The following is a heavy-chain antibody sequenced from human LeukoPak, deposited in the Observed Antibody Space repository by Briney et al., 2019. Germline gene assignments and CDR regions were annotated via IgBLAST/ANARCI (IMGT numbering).Heavy chain of an antibody. CDR3: ARGTLYTAAGAPLDT. J-gene: IGHJ5*02. D-gene: IGHD6-13*01. Sequence: GGSLRLSCAASGFTFSSYAMHWVRQAPGKGLEWVSGINWNGGSTGYADSVKGRFTISRDNGKNSLYLQMNSPRAEDTAFYYCARGTLYTAAGAPLDTWGQGTLVTVSS. CDR1: GFTFSSYA. CDR2: INWNGGST. V-gene: IGHV3-20*04.